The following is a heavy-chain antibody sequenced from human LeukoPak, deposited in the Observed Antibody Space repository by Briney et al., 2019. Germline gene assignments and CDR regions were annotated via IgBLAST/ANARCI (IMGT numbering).Heavy chain of an antibody. Sequence: GGSLRLSCAASGFTFSSYAMSWVRQAPGKGLEWVSAISGSGGSTYYADSAKGRFTISRDNSKNTLYLQMNSLRAEDTAVYYCAKNYYDSSGNFDYWGQGTLVTVSS. CDR2: ISGSGGST. D-gene: IGHD3-22*01. V-gene: IGHV3-23*01. J-gene: IGHJ4*02. CDR3: AKNYYDSSGNFDY. CDR1: GFTFSSYA.